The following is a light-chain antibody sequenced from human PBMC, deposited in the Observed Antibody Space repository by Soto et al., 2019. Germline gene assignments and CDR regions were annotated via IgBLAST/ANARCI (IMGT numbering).Light chain of an antibody. CDR2: DAS. CDR1: QSVSSY. Sequence: EIVLTQSPATLSLSPGARATLSCRASQSVSSYLAWYQQKPGQAPRLLLYDASNRATGIPARFSGSGSGTDFTLTISSLEPEDFAVYYCQQRSNWPRGAFGGGTKVEIK. J-gene: IGKJ4*01. V-gene: IGKV3-11*01. CDR3: QQRSNWPRGA.